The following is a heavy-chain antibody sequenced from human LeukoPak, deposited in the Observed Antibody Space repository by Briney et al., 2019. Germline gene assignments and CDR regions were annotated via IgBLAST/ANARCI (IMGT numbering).Heavy chain of an antibody. CDR2: IYTSGST. V-gene: IGHV4-61*02. CDR3: ARDTVVVPAAKNDAFDI. D-gene: IGHD2-2*01. Sequence: SQTLSLTCTVSGGSISSGSYYWSWIRQPAGKGLEWIGRIYTSGSTNYNPSLKSRVTISVDTSKNQFSLKLSSVTAADTAVYYCARDTVVVPAAKNDAFDIWGQGTMVTVSS. J-gene: IGHJ3*02. CDR1: GGSISSGSYY.